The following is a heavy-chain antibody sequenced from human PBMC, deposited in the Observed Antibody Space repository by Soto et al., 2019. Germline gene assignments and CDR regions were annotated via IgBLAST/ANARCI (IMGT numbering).Heavy chain of an antibody. CDR2: IYYSGRA. J-gene: IGHJ5*02. CDR3: ARAGVADTVTVGLNWFDP. Sequence: QVQLQESGPGLVKHSQTLSLTCNVSGGSISSGGYYWSLIRQHPGKGLGWIGYIYYSGRAYYNPSLKSRVTISVDTSKNQFSLELSSVTAADTAVYYCARAGVADTVTVGLNWFDPWGQGTLVTVSS. V-gene: IGHV4-31*03. CDR1: GGSISSGGYY. D-gene: IGHD3-22*01.